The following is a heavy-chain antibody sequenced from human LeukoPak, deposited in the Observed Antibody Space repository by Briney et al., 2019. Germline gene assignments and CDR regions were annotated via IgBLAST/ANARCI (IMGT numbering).Heavy chain of an antibody. CDR3: ARLAAPPHAFDI. CDR1: GSTFTSYN. V-gene: IGHV1-46*01. CDR2: INPSGGST. Sequence: ASVKVSCKASGSTFTSYNIHWVRQAPGQGLEWMGIINPSGGSTSYAQKFQGRVTMTRDMSTSTVYMELSSLRSEDTAVYYCARLAAPPHAFDIWGQGTMVTVSS. J-gene: IGHJ3*02. D-gene: IGHD6-25*01.